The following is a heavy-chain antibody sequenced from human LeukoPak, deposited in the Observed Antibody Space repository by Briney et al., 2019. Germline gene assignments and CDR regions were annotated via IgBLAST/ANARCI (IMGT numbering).Heavy chain of an antibody. Sequence: SQTLSLTCTVSGGSISSYYWSWIRQPAGKGLEWIGRIYTSGSTNYNPSLKSRVTISVDKSKNQFSLKLSSGPAADTAVYYCARDRTVGATNGDYFDYWGQGTLVTVSS. CDR1: GGSISSYY. CDR3: ARDRTVGATNGDYFDY. J-gene: IGHJ4*02. D-gene: IGHD1-26*01. V-gene: IGHV4-4*07. CDR2: IYTSGST.